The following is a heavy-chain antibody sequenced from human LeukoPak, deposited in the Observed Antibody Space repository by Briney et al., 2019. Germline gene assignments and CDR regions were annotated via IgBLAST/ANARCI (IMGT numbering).Heavy chain of an antibody. CDR3: TREERGYIPAF. Sequence: GGSLRLSCVASGFTFSNYAMHWVRQTPGKGLEWVAFVSYDGSWDSHSDSVKGRFTISRDDSKNTLYLQTTRLRAEDTAVYYCTREERGYIPAFWGQGTLVTVSS. V-gene: IGHV3-30*01. J-gene: IGHJ4*02. CDR2: VSYDGSWD. D-gene: IGHD3-16*02. CDR1: GFTFSNYA.